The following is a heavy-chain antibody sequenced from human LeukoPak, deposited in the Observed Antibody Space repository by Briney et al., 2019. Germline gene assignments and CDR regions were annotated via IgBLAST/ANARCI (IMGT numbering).Heavy chain of an antibody. CDR2: INPSGGST. V-gene: IGHV1-46*01. Sequence: ASVKVSCKASGYTFSSYYMHWVRQAPGQGLEWMGIINPSGGSTTYAQKFQGRVTMTRDTSTSTVYMELSSLRSEDTAVYYCARALAVAGSGFDYWSQGTLVTVSS. D-gene: IGHD6-19*01. CDR1: GYTFSSYY. CDR3: ARALAVAGSGFDY. J-gene: IGHJ4*02.